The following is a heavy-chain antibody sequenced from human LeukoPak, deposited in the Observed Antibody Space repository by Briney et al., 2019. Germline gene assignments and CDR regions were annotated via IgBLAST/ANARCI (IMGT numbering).Heavy chain of an antibody. CDR2: ISYDGSNK. CDR1: GFTFSSYG. J-gene: IGHJ6*03. Sequence: GGSLRLSCAASGFTFSSYGMHWVRQAPGKGLEWVAVISYDGSNKYYADSVKGRFTISRDNSKNTLYLQMNSLRAEDTAVYYCAKLFWSGYPYYYYYYMDVWGKGTTVTVSS. CDR3: AKLFWSGYPYYYYYYMDV. D-gene: IGHD3-3*01. V-gene: IGHV3-30*18.